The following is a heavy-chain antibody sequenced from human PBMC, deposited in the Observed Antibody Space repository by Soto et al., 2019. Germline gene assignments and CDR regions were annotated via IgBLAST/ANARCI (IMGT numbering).Heavy chain of an antibody. CDR2: IMPIFRAP. V-gene: IGHV1-69*13. Sequence: SVMVSCKASGGAISDYAFSWVRQDPGQGLEWLGGIMPIFRAPDYAQKFQGRVTITADEFTRTAYMEMNSLRSEDTAVYYCASWLKGPDIGNYYYGMDVWGQGTTVTVSS. CDR1: GGAISDYA. D-gene: IGHD2-15*01. CDR3: ASWLKGPDIGNYYYGMDV. J-gene: IGHJ6*02.